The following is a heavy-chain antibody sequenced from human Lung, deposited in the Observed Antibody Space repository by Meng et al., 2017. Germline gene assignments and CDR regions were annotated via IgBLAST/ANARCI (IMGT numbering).Heavy chain of an antibody. Sequence: QVQLRQWGAGLLKPSEPRSLPCVVSGGSLRDYYWSWIRQPPGKGLEWIGEINHSGSTNYNPSLESRATISVDTSQNNLSLKLSSVTAADSAVYYCARGPTTMAHDFDYWGQGTLVTVSS. J-gene: IGHJ4*02. V-gene: IGHV4-34*01. D-gene: IGHD4-11*01. CDR3: ARGPTTMAHDFDY. CDR1: GGSLRDYY. CDR2: INHSGST.